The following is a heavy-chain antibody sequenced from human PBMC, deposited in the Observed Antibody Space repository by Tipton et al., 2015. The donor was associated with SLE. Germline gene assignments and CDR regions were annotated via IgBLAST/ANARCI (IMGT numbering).Heavy chain of an antibody. Sequence: SLRLSCAASTFTFSSYAMHWVRQAPGKGLEWVSSISSSSTYIYSPDSLKGRFTISRDNAKNSLYLQIDSLRAEDTALYYCARHYPSGDFWDYYGLDVWGQGTTVTVSS. V-gene: IGHV3-21*03. J-gene: IGHJ6*02. CDR3: ARHYPSGDFWDYYGLDV. CDR1: TFTFSSYA. D-gene: IGHD3-3*01. CDR2: ISSSSTYI.